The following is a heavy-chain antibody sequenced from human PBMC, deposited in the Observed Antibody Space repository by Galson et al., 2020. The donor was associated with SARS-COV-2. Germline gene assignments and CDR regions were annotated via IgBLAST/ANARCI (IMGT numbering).Heavy chain of an antibody. CDR1: GGSISSHY. J-gene: IGHJ3*02. D-gene: IGHD3-3*01. V-gene: IGHV4-59*08. CDR2: IYYSRST. CDR3: ARHGGITIYGVVIMGAFDI. Sequence: ETSEPLSLTCTVSGGSISSHYWSWIRQPQGKRLEWIGYIYYSRSTNYNPSLKSRVTISVDTSKIQFSLKLGSVTAAYTAVYYCARHGGITIYGVVIMGAFDIWGQGAMFIFSS.